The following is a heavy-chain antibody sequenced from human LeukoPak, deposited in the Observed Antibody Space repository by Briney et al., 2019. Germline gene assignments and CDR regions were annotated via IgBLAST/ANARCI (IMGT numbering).Heavy chain of an antibody. Sequence: ASVTVSCKASGYTFTTYDINWVRQATGQGLEWMGWMNPNSGNTGYAQKLQVRVTMTRNTSISTAYMDLSSLRSEDTAVYYCARYYYDSSGSNDAFDIWGQGTMVTVSS. J-gene: IGHJ3*02. CDR1: GYTFTTYD. CDR3: ARYYYDSSGSNDAFDI. V-gene: IGHV1-8*01. CDR2: MNPNSGNT. D-gene: IGHD3-22*01.